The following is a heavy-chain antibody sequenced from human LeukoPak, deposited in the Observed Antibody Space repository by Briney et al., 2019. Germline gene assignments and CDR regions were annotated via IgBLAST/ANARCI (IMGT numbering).Heavy chain of an antibody. Sequence: LSLTCAVYGGSFSGYYWSWIRQAPGKGLEWVSYISRSGSTIYYADSVKGRFTISRDNAKNSLYLQMTSLRAEDTAVYYCAKNHLYCSGGSCYFDSWGQGTLVTVSS. CDR2: ISRSGSTI. CDR3: AKNHLYCSGGSCYFDS. J-gene: IGHJ4*02. V-gene: IGHV3-11*04. CDR1: GGSFSGYY. D-gene: IGHD2-15*01.